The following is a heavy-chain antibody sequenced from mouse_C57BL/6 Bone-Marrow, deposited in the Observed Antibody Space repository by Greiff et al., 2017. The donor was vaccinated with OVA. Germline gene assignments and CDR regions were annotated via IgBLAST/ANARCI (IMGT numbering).Heavy chain of an antibody. Sequence: QVQLQQPGAELVMPGASVKLSCKASGYTFTSYWMHWVKQRPGQGLEWIGEIDPSDSYTNYHQKFKGKSTLTVDKSSSTAYMQLSSLTSEDSAVYYCARYTTSYFDDWGQGTTLTVSS. CDR2: IDPSDSYT. CDR3: ARYTTSYFDD. J-gene: IGHJ2*01. V-gene: IGHV1-69*01. CDR1: GYTFTSYW. D-gene: IGHD1-1*01.